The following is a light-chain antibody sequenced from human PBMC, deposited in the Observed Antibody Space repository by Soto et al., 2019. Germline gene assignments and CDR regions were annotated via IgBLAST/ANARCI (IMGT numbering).Light chain of an antibody. V-gene: IGKV3-20*01. J-gene: IGKJ1*01. Sequence: EIVLTQSPATLSFSLGERSTLSWRSCQSIRSYLAWYRHKLGQPPRLLIYDASNRATGIPDRFSGSGSGTDFTLTISRLEPEDFAVYYCQQYGSSPRTFGQGTKVDNK. CDR1: QSIRSY. CDR2: DAS. CDR3: QQYGSSPRT.